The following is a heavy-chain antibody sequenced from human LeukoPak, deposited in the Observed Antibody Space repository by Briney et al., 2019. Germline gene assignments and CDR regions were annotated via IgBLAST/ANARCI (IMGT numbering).Heavy chain of an antibody. D-gene: IGHD6-13*01. V-gene: IGHV4-31*03. J-gene: IGHJ3*02. CDR2: IYYSGSS. CDR1: GGSINNGGDY. Sequence: SQTLSLTCTVSGGSINNGGDYWSWIRQHPGKGLEWIGYIYYSGSSYYNPSLRSRVTISVDTSKNQFSLKLSSVTAADTAVYYCARAAAADSDAFDIWGQGTMVTVSS. CDR3: ARAAAADSDAFDI.